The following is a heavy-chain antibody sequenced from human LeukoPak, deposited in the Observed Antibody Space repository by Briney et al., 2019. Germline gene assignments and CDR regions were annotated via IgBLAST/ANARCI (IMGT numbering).Heavy chain of an antibody. CDR2: IYYSGST. D-gene: IGHD6-25*01. CDR1: GGSISSYY. V-gene: IGHV4-59*01. CDR3: ARSYSSGFFDY. Sequence: PSETLSLTRIVSGGSISSYYWSWIRQPPGKGLEWIGYIYYSGSTNYNPSLKSRVTISVDTSKNQFSLKLISVTSADTAVYYCARSYSSGFFDYWGQGTLVTVSS. J-gene: IGHJ4*02.